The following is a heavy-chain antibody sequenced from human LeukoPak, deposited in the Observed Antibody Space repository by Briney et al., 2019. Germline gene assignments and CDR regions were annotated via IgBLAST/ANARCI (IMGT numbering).Heavy chain of an antibody. Sequence: GGSLRLSCAASGFTFSSYAMSWVRQAPGKGLEWVSAISGSGGSTYYADSVKGRFTISRDNAKNSLYLQMNSLRAEDTAVYYCARERGYSYGYGDYWGQGTLVTVSS. D-gene: IGHD5-18*01. V-gene: IGHV3-23*01. J-gene: IGHJ4*02. CDR3: ARERGYSYGYGDY. CDR1: GFTFSSYA. CDR2: ISGSGGST.